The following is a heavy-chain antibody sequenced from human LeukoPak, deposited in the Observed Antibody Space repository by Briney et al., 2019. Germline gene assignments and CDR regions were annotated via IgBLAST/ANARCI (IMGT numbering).Heavy chain of an antibody. Sequence: GGSLRPSCAPSGFTSRGFGMTWFRRAPGTGLKCGAFIGVDGSIKYYVDPVQGRFTISRDDPKNTLYLQMNSLRAEDTAVYYCAKDQPQYCSGGSCYPGGFDYWGQGTLVTVSS. D-gene: IGHD2-15*01. CDR1: GFTSRGFG. CDR3: AKDQPQYCSGGSCYPGGFDY. V-gene: IGHV3-30*02. CDR2: IGVDGSIK. J-gene: IGHJ4*02.